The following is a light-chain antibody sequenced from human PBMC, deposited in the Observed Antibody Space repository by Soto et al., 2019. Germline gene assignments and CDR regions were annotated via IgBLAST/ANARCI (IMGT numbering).Light chain of an antibody. CDR2: EVS. CDR3: RSYTDSRTHI. CDR1: SSDVGGYNY. J-gene: IGLJ1*01. Sequence: QSALTQPASVSGSPGQSITISCTGTSSDVGGYNYVSWYQQHPGKAPKLIIFEVSYRPSGISNRFSASKSGDTASLTISGPQADDEADYYCRSYTDSRTHIFASGTKVTVL. V-gene: IGLV2-14*01.